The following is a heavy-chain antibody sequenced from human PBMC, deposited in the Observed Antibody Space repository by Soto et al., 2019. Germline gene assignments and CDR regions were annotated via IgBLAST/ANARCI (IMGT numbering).Heavy chain of an antibody. Sequence: QVQLVQSGAEVKEPGASVKISCKGSGYTFTNFYIHWVRQAPGQGLEWMGIVNPNGGSTNYAQNFKGRNTHSTDTSTSTDYMDLSSLRSEDTAVYYCARGLASGDYWGQGTLVTVSS. CDR2: VNPNGGST. D-gene: IGHD6-6*01. CDR3: ARGLASGDY. V-gene: IGHV1-46*01. J-gene: IGHJ4*02. CDR1: GYTFTNFY.